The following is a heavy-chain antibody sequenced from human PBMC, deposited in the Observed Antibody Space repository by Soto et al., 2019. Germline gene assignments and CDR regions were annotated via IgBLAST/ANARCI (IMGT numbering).Heavy chain of an antibody. CDR2: INPSGGST. D-gene: IGHD3-3*01. V-gene: IGHV1-46*01. Sequence: ASVKVSCKASGYTFTSYYMHWVRQAPGQGLEWMGIINPSGGSTSYAQKFQGRVTMTRDTSTSTAYMELRSLRSEDTAVYYCARGITIFGVPFDPWGQGTLVTVSS. CDR1: GYTFTSYY. J-gene: IGHJ5*02. CDR3: ARGITIFGVPFDP.